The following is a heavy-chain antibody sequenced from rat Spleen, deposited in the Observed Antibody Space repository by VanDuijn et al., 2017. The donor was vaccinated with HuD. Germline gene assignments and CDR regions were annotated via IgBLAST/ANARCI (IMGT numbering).Heavy chain of an antibody. V-gene: IGHV5-25*01. CDR3: ARRHYGYTDYFDY. CDR1: GFTFSDFY. D-gene: IGHD1-4*01. CDR2: ISPSGGST. J-gene: IGHJ2*01. Sequence: EVQLVESGGGLVQPGRSLKLSCAASGFTFSDFYMAWVCQAPTKGLEWVATISPSGGSTYYRDSVKGRFTVSRDNAKSTLYLQMDSLRSEDTATYYCARRHYGYTDYFDYWGQGVMVTVSS.